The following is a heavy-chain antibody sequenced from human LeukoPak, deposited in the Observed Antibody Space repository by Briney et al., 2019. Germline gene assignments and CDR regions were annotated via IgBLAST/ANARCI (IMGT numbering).Heavy chain of an antibody. Sequence: GGSLRLSCAASGFTFSSYSMNWVRQAPGKGLEWVSSISSSSSYIYYADSVKGRFTISRDNAKNSLYLQMNSLRAEDTAVYYCAKSDSRPLGVRGYSYPDAFDIWGQGTMVTVSS. CDR3: AKSDSRPLGVRGYSYPDAFDI. J-gene: IGHJ3*02. CDR1: GFTFSSYS. D-gene: IGHD5-18*01. V-gene: IGHV3-21*04. CDR2: ISSSSSYI.